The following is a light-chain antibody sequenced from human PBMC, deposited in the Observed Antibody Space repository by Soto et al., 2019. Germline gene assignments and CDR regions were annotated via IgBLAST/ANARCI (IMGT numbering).Light chain of an antibody. CDR3: QKYNSAPYA. V-gene: IGKV1-27*01. Sequence: DIQMTQSPSSLSASVGDRVTITCRASQGISNYLAWYQQRPGQVPKLLIYGAFTLQSGVPSRFSGSGSGTDFTLTISSLQHEDVATYYCQKYNSAPYAFGQGTKLEIK. CDR2: GAF. J-gene: IGKJ2*01. CDR1: QGISNY.